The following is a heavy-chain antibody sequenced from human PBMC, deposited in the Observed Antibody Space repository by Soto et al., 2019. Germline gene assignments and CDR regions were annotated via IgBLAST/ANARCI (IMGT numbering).Heavy chain of an antibody. D-gene: IGHD6-19*01. CDR1: GFTFSSYA. CDR3: ARELQENSSGWSPYYFDY. CDR2: ISYDGSNK. Sequence: PGGSLRLSCAASGFTFSSYAMHWVRQAPGKGLEWVAVISYDGSNKYYADSVKGRFTISRDNSKNTLYLQMNSLRAEDTAVYYCARELQENSSGWSPYYFDYWGQGT. V-gene: IGHV3-30-3*01. J-gene: IGHJ4*02.